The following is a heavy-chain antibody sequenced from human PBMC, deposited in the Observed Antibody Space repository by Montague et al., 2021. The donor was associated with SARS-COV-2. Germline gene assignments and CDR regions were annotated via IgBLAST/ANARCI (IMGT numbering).Heavy chain of an antibody. Sequence: SLSLSFSASGFTFSSYCMSWVRQAPGKGLEWVADIKQGGSGKYYVDSVKGRFTISRDNAKTSLFLQMNSLRAEDTAVYFCAEGYIYGSHTFDIWGQGTLVTAPS. CDR1: GFTFSSYC. J-gene: IGHJ3*02. D-gene: IGHD5-18*01. CDR3: AEGYIYGSHTFDI. V-gene: IGHV3-7*01. CDR2: IKQGGSGK.